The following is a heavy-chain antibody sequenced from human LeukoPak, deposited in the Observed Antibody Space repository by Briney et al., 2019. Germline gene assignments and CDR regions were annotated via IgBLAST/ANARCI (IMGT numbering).Heavy chain of an antibody. CDR1: GGTFSSYA. J-gene: IGHJ6*02. CDR2: IIPIFGTA. V-gene: IGHV1-69*01. Sequence: GSSVKVSCKASGGTFSSYAISWVRQAPGRGLEWMGGIIPIFGTANYAQKFQGRVTITADESTSTAYMELSSLRSEDTAVYYCASKVEMATIVLHYYGMDVWGQGTTVTVSS. CDR3: ASKVEMATIVLHYYGMDV. D-gene: IGHD5-24*01.